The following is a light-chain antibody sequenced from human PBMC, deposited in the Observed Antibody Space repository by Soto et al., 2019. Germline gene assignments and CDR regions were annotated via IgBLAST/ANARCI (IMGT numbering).Light chain of an antibody. CDR2: AAS. Sequence: DIQMTQSPSSLSASVGDRVTITCRASQSISSYLNWYQQKPGKAPKLLIYAASNLQSGVPSRFSGSGSGTDFTLTISSLQPEDFATYYCQQSYSSPITFGPGTKVDFK. CDR3: QQSYSSPIT. CDR1: QSISSY. J-gene: IGKJ3*01. V-gene: IGKV1-39*01.